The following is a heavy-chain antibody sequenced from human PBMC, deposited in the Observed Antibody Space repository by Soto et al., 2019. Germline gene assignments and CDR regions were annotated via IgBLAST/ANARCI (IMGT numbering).Heavy chain of an antibody. CDR1: GFTFSTYW. J-gene: IGHJ4*02. D-gene: IGHD3-22*01. CDR2: IKEDGSDK. V-gene: IGHV3-7*03. CDR3: AKAGPMDHYDSSGFLDY. Sequence: EVQLVESGGGLVQPGGSLRLSCAASGFTFSTYWMSWVRQAPGKGLEWVGNIKEDGSDKNCVDSVKGRFTISRDNAKNSLYLEMNSLRGEDTAVYFCAKAGPMDHYDSSGFLDYWGQGTLVTVSS.